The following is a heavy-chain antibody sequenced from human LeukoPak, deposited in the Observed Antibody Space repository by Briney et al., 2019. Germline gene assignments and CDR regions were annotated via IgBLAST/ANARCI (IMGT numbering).Heavy chain of an antibody. Sequence: GGSLRLSCAASGFTFSSYAMHWVRQAPGKGLEWVAVISYDGSNKYYADSVKGRFTISRDNSKNTLYLQMNSLRAEDTAVYYCAKRKAVAGSYPRSFDYWGQGTLVTVSS. V-gene: IGHV3-30-3*02. CDR2: ISYDGSNK. CDR1: GFTFSSYA. D-gene: IGHD6-19*01. J-gene: IGHJ4*02. CDR3: AKRKAVAGSYPRSFDY.